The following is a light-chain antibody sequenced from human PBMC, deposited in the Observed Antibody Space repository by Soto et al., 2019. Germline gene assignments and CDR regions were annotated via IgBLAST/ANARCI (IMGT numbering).Light chain of an antibody. J-gene: IGKJ1*01. Sequence: IPMTQSPYTLSASVGDRVTXTCXASQSISSWLAWYQQKPGKAPKLLIYDASSLESGVPSRFSGSGSGTEFALTISSLQPDDFATYYCQQYNSYSWTFGQGTKVDIK. CDR1: QSISSW. CDR2: DAS. CDR3: QQYNSYSWT. V-gene: IGKV1-5*01.